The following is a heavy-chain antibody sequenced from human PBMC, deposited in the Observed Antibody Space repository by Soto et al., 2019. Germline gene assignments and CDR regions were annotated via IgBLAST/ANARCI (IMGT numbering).Heavy chain of an antibody. CDR1: GGTFTSYT. Sequence: QVQLVQSGAEVKKPGSWVKVSCNASGGTFTSYTISWVRQAPGQGLEWMGWIIPMFGIANYAQKFQGRVTITADKSTSTAYMELSSLRSEDTAVYYCARGYGDSHDYWGQGTLVTVSS. CDR2: IIPMFGIA. V-gene: IGHV1-69*02. CDR3: ARGYGDSHDY. D-gene: IGHD4-17*01. J-gene: IGHJ4*02.